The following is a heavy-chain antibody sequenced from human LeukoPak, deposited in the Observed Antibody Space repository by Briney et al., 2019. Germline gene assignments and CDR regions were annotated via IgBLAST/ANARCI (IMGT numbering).Heavy chain of an antibody. CDR1: GFTFGEYA. D-gene: IGHD2-15*01. CDR2: IRSKAYGGTT. V-gene: IGHV3-49*04. CDR3: TRAAGGKAVGYFDY. Sequence: GGSLRLSCTTSGFTFGEYAMSWVRQAPGKGLEWVGFIRSKAYGGTTEYAASVKGRFTVSRDDSKSIAYLQMNSLKTEGTAVYYCTRAAGGKAVGYFDYWGQGILVTVSS. J-gene: IGHJ4*02.